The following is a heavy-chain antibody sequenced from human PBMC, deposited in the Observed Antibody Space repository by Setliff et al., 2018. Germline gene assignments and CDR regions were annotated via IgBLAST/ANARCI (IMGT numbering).Heavy chain of an antibody. CDR3: ASSQNFDFWRGYSVFDY. CDR2: INHSGST. CDR1: GGSFSGYY. V-gene: IGHV4-34*01. D-gene: IGHD3-3*01. Sequence: SETLSLTCAVYGGSFSGYYWSWIRQPPGKGLEWIGEINHSGSTNYNPSLKSRVTISVDTSKNQFSLKLSSVTAADTAVYYCASSQNFDFWRGYSVFDYWGQGILVTAPQ. J-gene: IGHJ4*02.